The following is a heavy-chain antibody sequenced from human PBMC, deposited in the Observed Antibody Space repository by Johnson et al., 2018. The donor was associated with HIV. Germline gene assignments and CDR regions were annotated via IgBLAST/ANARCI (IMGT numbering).Heavy chain of an antibody. Sequence: QVQLVESGGGVVQPGRSLRLSCAVSGFTFSSYAMHWVRQAPGKGLEWVAIISYDGSNKYYADSVKGRFTISRDNSKNTLYLQMNSLRAEDTAVYYCVKGMDSSSWYAFDIWGQGTMVTVSS. CDR1: GFTFSSYA. V-gene: IGHV3-30-3*01. J-gene: IGHJ3*02. D-gene: IGHD6-13*01. CDR3: VKGMDSSSWYAFDI. CDR2: ISYDGSNK.